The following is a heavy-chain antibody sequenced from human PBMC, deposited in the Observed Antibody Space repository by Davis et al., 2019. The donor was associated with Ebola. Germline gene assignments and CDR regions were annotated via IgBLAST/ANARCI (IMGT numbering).Heavy chain of an antibody. CDR1: GYSISSGYY. V-gene: IGHV4-38-2*02. J-gene: IGHJ3*02. CDR3: ARKSKWELHNDAFDI. Sequence: PSETLSLTCTVSGYSISSGYYWGWIRQPPGKGLEWIGSIYHSGSTYYNPSLKSRVTISVDTSKNQFSLKLSSVTAADTAVYYCARKSKWELHNDAFDIWGQGTMVTVSS. CDR2: IYHSGST. D-gene: IGHD1-26*01.